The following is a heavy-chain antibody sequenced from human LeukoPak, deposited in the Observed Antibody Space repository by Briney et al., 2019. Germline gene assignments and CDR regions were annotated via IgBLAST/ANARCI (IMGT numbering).Heavy chain of an antibody. CDR2: ISYDGNNK. V-gene: IGHV3-30*03. D-gene: IGHD4-23*01. Sequence: GGSLRLSCAASGFTFSSYGMHWVRQAPGKGLEWVAVISYDGNNKYYADSVKGRFTISRDNSKNTLYLQMNSLRAEDTAVYYCARVRYDYGGNSQDYWGQGTLVTVSS. J-gene: IGHJ4*02. CDR1: GFTFSSYG. CDR3: ARVRYDYGGNSQDY.